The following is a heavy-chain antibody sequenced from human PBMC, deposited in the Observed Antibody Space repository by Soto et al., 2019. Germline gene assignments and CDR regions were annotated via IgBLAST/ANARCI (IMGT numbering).Heavy chain of an antibody. J-gene: IGHJ4*02. CDR1: GVTFNNYA. CDR2: ISGSDGKA. V-gene: IGHV3-23*01. Sequence: EVQLLESGGGLVQPGGSLRLSCAASGVTFNNYAMSWVRQAPGTGLEWVSTISGSDGKALYADSVKGRFTISRDDFKNTLYLQMTSLSAEDTAVYYCVKGGCGSVLDYWGQGNLVSVSS. D-gene: IGHD5-12*01. CDR3: VKGGCGSVLDY.